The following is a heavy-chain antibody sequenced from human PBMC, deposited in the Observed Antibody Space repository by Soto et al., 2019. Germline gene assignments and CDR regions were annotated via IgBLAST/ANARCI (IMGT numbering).Heavy chain of an antibody. Sequence: PGGSLRLSCAASGFTFSNAWINWVRQAPGNGLEWVGRIKSKTDGGTTDFAAPVKGRFAISRDDSKNMVYLQMNSLKIEDTAVYYRTTDADITIVIVRFEYWGHGTLVTVSS. CDR1: GFTFSNAW. CDR3: TTDADITIVIVRFEY. J-gene: IGHJ4*01. D-gene: IGHD3-22*01. CDR2: IKSKTDGGTT. V-gene: IGHV3-15*07.